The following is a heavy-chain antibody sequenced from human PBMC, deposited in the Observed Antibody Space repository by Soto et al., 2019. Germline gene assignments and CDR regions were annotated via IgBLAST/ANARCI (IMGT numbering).Heavy chain of an antibody. J-gene: IGHJ4*02. Sequence: EVQLVESGGGLVKPGGSLRLSCAASGFTFSRYNMNWVRQAPGKGLEWVSCISSSSSYMYYADSVKGRFTISRDNAKNSLYLQMNSLRAEDTAVYYCARGSVDTAMVDYWGQGTLVTVSS. V-gene: IGHV3-21*01. CDR1: GFTFSRYN. CDR3: ARGSVDTAMVDY. CDR2: ISSSSSYM. D-gene: IGHD5-18*01.